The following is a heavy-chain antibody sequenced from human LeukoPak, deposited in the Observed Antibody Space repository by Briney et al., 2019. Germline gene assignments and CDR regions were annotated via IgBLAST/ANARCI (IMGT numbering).Heavy chain of an antibody. Sequence: PGGSLRLSCAASGFTFSSYAMSWIRQAPGKGLEWVSYISSSGSTIYYADSVKGRFTISRDNAKNSLYLQMNSLRAEDTAVYYCASDVAGSDFDYWGQGTLVTVSS. CDR2: ISSSGSTI. V-gene: IGHV3-11*01. J-gene: IGHJ4*02. D-gene: IGHD6-19*01. CDR1: GFTFSSYA. CDR3: ASDVAGSDFDY.